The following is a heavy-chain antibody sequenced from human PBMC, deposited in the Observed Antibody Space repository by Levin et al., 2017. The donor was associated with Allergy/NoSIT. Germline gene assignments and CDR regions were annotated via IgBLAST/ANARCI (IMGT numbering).Heavy chain of an antibody. J-gene: IGHJ3*02. CDR3: ARDSEQQLVNAFDI. Sequence: SETLSLTCTVSGGSVSSGSYYWSWIRQPPGKGLEWIGYIYYSGSTNYNPSLKSRVTISVDTSKNQFSLKLSSVTAADTAVYYCARDSEQQLVNAFDIWGQGTMVTVSS. CDR1: GGSVSSGSYY. D-gene: IGHD6-13*01. CDR2: IYYSGST. V-gene: IGHV4-61*01.